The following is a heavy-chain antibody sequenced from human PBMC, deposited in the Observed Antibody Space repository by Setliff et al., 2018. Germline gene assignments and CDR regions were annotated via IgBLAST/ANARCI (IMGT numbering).Heavy chain of an antibody. CDR3: ARHPSSGSYYGGSIFYFDD. V-gene: IGHV4-59*08. J-gene: IGHJ4*02. CDR1: GGSISTYY. CDR2: IYYSGRT. Sequence: PSETLSLTCTVSGGSISTYYWSWIRQPPGKGLEWIGYIYYSGRTNYNPSPRSRVTISVDTSKNQFSLKVSSVTAADTAVYYCARHPSSGSYYGGSIFYFDDWGPGILVTVSS. D-gene: IGHD1-26*01.